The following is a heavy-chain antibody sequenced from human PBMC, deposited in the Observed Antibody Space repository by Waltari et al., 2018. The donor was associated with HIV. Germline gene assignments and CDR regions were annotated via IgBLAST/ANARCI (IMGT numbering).Heavy chain of an antibody. CDR1: GFTFNTFG. V-gene: IGHV3-48*04. CDR2: IITRRRPI. D-gene: IGHD3-22*01. Sequence: DVQLEESGGGLVQPGGSLRLSCAASGFTFNTFGFNWVRQAPGKGLEWVSYIITRRRPIYYADSVKGRFTISRADAKKSLYLEMNSLRADDTAVYYCAIESYYYDSSGYPLAYWGQGILVTVSS. J-gene: IGHJ4*02. CDR3: AIESYYYDSSGYPLAY.